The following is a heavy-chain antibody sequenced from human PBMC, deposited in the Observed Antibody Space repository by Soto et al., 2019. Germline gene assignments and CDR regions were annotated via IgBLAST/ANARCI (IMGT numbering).Heavy chain of an antibody. V-gene: IGHV1-18*01. CDR3: ARVRGGTIFGVVTLGDYYYYYMDV. J-gene: IGHJ6*03. CDR1: GYTFTSYG. CDR2: ISAYNGNT. D-gene: IGHD3-3*01. Sequence: ASVKVSCKASGYTFTSYGISWVRQAPGQGLEWMGWISAYNGNTNYAQKLQGRVTMTTDTSTSTAYMELRSLRSDDTAVYYCARVRGGTIFGVVTLGDYYYYYMDVWGKGTTVTVSS.